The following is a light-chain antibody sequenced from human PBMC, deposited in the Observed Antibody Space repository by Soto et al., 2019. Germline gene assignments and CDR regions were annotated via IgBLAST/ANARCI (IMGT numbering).Light chain of an antibody. CDR3: QSYDSSLSGYV. J-gene: IGLJ1*01. CDR2: GDS. Sequence: QSALTQPPSVSGAPGQRVTISCTGSSSNIGAGYDVHWYQLLPGTAPKLLIYGDSNRPSGVPDRFSGSKSDTSASLAITGLQAEDEADYYCQSYDSSLSGYVFGTGTKVTVL. V-gene: IGLV1-40*01. CDR1: SSNIGAGYD.